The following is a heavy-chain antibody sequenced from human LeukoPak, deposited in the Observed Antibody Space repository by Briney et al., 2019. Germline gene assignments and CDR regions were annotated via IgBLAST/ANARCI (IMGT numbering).Heavy chain of an antibody. Sequence: ASVKVSCTASGYTFTKYGVSWVRQAPGQELEWMGWISAYDGDIKYAQRGKGRVTMTTDTSTSTVYMELRSLRSDDTAVYYCARESGSDAFDIWGQGTMVTVSS. CDR3: ARESGSDAFDI. J-gene: IGHJ3*02. CDR1: GYTFTKYG. V-gene: IGHV1-18*01. CDR2: ISAYDGDI.